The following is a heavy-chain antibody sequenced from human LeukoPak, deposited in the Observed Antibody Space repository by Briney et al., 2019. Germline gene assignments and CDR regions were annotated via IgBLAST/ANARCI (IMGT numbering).Heavy chain of an antibody. Sequence: PGGSLRLSCEASGFSFSGYSMNWVRQIPGKGLEWLSYISSSSGTLYYADAVKGRFTISRDNAKNSLYLQMNSLRDEDTAVYYCASGYSSSLNHLDHWGQGTLVTVSS. J-gene: IGHJ4*02. D-gene: IGHD6-19*01. V-gene: IGHV3-48*02. CDR2: ISSSSGTL. CDR1: GFSFSGYS. CDR3: ASGYSSSLNHLDH.